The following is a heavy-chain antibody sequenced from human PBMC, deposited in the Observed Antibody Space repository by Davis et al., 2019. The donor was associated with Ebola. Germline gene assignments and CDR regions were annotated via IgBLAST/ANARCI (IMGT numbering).Heavy chain of an antibody. J-gene: IGHJ2*01. CDR3: AGTSDSYGILSELDL. D-gene: IGHD3-9*01. Sequence: ASVKVSCKASGYTFTSYGISWVRQAPGQGLEWMGWISAYNGNTNYAQKLQGRVTMTTDTSTSNDYMELRSLGSDDTAVYYCAGTSDSYGILSELDLWGRGTLVTVSS. V-gene: IGHV1-18*01. CDR1: GYTFTSYG. CDR2: ISAYNGNT.